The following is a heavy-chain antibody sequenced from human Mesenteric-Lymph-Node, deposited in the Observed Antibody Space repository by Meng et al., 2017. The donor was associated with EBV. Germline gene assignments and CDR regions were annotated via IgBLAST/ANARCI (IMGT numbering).Heavy chain of an antibody. CDR1: GGSFSGYH. D-gene: IGHD3-3*02. CDR2: ISQSGDT. CDR3: ARGAIFGIVITYFDY. Sequence: GLLTQWGPGLLGPSETLSLTCEASGGSFSGYHWSWIRQPPGKGLEYIGEISQSGDTTYNPSLKSRVTISVDRSRNQFSLKMASVTAADTAVYYCARGAIFGIVITYFDYWSQGTLVTVSS. V-gene: IGHV4-34*01. J-gene: IGHJ4*02.